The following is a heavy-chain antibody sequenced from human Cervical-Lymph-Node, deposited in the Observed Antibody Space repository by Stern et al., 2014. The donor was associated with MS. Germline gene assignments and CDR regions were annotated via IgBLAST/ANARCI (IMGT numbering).Heavy chain of an antibody. V-gene: IGHV4-39*01. D-gene: IGHD1-26*01. CDR1: GGSISSSSYY. Sequence: VQLVESGPGLVKPSETLSLTCTVSGGSISSSSYYWGWIRQPPGKGLEWIGSIYYSGSTYYNPSLKSRVTISVDTSKHQFSLKRSSVAAADTAVYYCARHEKVGANSDYWGQGTLVTVSS. CDR2: IYYSGST. J-gene: IGHJ4*02. CDR3: ARHEKVGANSDY.